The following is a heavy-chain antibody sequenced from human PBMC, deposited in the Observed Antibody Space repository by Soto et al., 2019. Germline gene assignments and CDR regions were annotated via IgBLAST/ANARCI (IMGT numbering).Heavy chain of an antibody. CDR1: GGSLSSYY. CDR3: ARDHPYYDSSGYTNWFDP. D-gene: IGHD3-22*01. CDR2: IDYSVST. V-gene: IGHV4-59*01. Sequence: LSLPCTVSGGSLSSYYWSWIRQPPGKGLEWIGYIDYSVSTNYNPSLKSRVTISVDPSKTQFSLKLRSVTAADTAVYYCARDHPYYDSSGYTNWFDPWGQGTLVTVSS. J-gene: IGHJ5*02.